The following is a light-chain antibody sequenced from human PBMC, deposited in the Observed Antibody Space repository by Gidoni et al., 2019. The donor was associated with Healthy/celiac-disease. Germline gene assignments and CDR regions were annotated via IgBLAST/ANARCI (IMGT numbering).Light chain of an antibody. CDR1: QSVSSSY. V-gene: IGKV3-20*01. J-gene: IGKJ2*01. CDR3: QQYGRSPPYT. Sequence: IVLTQSPGTLSLSPGERATLSCRASQSVSSSYLAWYQQKPGQAPRLLIYGASSRATGIPDRFSGSGSGTDFTLTISRLEPEDFAVYYCQQYGRSPPYTFXQXTKLEIK. CDR2: GAS.